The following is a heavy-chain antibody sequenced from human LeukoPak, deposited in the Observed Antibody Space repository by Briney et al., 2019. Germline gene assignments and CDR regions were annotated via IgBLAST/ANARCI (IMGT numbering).Heavy chain of an antibody. CDR1: GGSISSSSYY. CDR2: IYYSGST. D-gene: IGHD6-6*01. CDR3: ARHVPRYGLEQLVHFDY. V-gene: IGHV4-39*01. J-gene: IGHJ4*02. Sequence: SETLSLTCTVSGGSISSSSYYWGWIRQPPGKGLEWIGSIYYSGSTYYNPSLKSRVTISVDTSKNQFSLKLSSVTAADTAVYYCARHVPRYGLEQLVHFDYWGQGTLVTVSS.